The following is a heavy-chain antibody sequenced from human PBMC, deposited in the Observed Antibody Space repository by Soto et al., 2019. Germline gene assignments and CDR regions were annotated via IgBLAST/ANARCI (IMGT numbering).Heavy chain of an antibody. D-gene: IGHD6-13*01. V-gene: IGHV3-74*01. CDR3: ARDSHPTSSWSSYYYYGMDV. CDR2: MKGDGSTA. J-gene: IGHJ6*02. CDR1: GFSFSSHW. Sequence: GGSLRLSCAGSGFSFSSHWMHWVRQAPGKGLVWVSRMKGDGSTANYADSVKGRLTISRDNAKNTLYLQMNSLRAEDTAVYYCARDSHPTSSWSSYYYYGMDVWGQGTTVTVSS.